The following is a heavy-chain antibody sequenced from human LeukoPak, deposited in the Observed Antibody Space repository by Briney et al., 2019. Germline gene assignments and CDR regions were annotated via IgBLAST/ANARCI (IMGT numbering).Heavy chain of an antibody. V-gene: IGHV3-21*01. Sequence: PGGSLRLSCAGSGFTFGSYDMHWVRQAPGKGLEWVSSISSGSSYIYYPDSVKGRFTISRDNAKNSLYLQMNSLRPEDTAVYYCARGDTILDYWGLGTLVTVSS. CDR2: ISSGSSYI. CDR1: GFTFGSYD. CDR3: ARGDTILDY. D-gene: IGHD3-9*01. J-gene: IGHJ4*02.